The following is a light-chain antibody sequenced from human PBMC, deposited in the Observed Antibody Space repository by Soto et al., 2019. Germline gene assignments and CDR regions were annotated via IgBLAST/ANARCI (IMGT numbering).Light chain of an antibody. CDR1: SSDVGSYNL. V-gene: IGLV2-23*01. CDR2: EDS. J-gene: IGLJ1*01. Sequence: QSALTQPASVSGSPGQSITLSCTGTSSDVGSYNLVSWYQHHPGKAPTLMIYEDSKRPSGVSNRFSGSKSGNTASLTVSGLQAEDEADYYCCSYAGSPTYVFGTGTKLTVL. CDR3: CSYAGSPTYV.